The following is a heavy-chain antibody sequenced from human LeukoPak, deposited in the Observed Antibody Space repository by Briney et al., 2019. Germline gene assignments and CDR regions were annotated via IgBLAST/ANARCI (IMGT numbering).Heavy chain of an antibody. Sequence: QPGGSLRLSCAASGFTVSSNYMSWVRQAPGKGLEWVSVIYSGGSTYYADSVKGRFTISRDNSKNTLYLQMNSLRAEDTAVYYCARDTHYGSDAFDIWGQGTMVTVSS. V-gene: IGHV3-66*01. CDR2: IYSGGST. J-gene: IGHJ3*02. D-gene: IGHD3-16*01. CDR1: GFTVSSNY. CDR3: ARDTHYGSDAFDI.